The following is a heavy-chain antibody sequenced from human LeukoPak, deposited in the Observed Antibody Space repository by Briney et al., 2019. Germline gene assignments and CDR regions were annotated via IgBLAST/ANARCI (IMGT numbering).Heavy chain of an antibody. D-gene: IGHD5-12*01. CDR1: GGSIGSYY. CDR3: ASFGYSGYDSLAFDI. CDR2: IYYGGNT. Sequence: SETLSLTCTVSGGSIGSYYWSWIRQPPGKGLEWIGYIYYGGNTNHNPSLKSRVSISVDTSKNQFSLKLSSVTAADTAVYYCASFGYSGYDSLAFDIWGQGTMVTVSS. J-gene: IGHJ3*02. V-gene: IGHV4-59*12.